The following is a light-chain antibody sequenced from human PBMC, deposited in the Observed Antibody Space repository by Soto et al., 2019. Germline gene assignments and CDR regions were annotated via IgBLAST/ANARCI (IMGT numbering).Light chain of an antibody. CDR2: LNSDGSH. CDR1: SGHSSYA. V-gene: IGLV4-69*01. Sequence: QPVLTQSPSASASLGASVKLTCTLSSGHSSYAIAWHQQQPEKGPRYLMKLNSDGSHSKGDGIPDRFSGSSSGDERYLTISSLQSEDEADYYCQTWGTGLLVFGGGTKVTVL. CDR3: QTWGTGLLV. J-gene: IGLJ3*02.